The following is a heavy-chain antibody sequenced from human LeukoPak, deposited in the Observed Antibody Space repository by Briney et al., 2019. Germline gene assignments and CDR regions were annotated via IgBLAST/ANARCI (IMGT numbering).Heavy chain of an antibody. CDR3: ARAGFGSGSYPRFDP. J-gene: IGHJ5*02. CDR2: IKQDGSEK. D-gene: IGHD3-10*01. V-gene: IGHV3-7*01. CDR1: GFTFSSYE. Sequence: PGGSLRLSCAASGFTFSSYEMNWVRQAPGKGLEWVANIKQDGSEKYYVDSVKGRFTISRDNAKNLLYLQLNSLRPEDTAVYYCARAGFGSGSYPRFDPWGQGTLVTVSS.